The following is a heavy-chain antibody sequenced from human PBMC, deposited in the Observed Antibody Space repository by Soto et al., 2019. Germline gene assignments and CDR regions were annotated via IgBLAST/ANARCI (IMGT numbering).Heavy chain of an antibody. CDR3: AVCTNGVCYTTWYFDL. D-gene: IGHD2-8*01. J-gene: IGHJ2*01. CDR1: GGTFSSYA. CDR2: IIPIFGTA. V-gene: IGHV1-69*01. Sequence: QVQLVQSGAEVKKPGSSVKVSCKASGGTFSSYAISWVRQAPGQGLEWMGGIIPIFGTANYAQKFQGRVTITADESTSIAYMELSSLRSEDTAVYYCAVCTNGVCYTTWYFDLWGRGTLVTVSS.